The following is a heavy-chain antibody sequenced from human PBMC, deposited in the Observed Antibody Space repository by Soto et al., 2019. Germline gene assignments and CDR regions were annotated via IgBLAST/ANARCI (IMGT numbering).Heavy chain of an antibody. CDR2: INHSGST. Sequence: SETLSLTCAVYGGSFSGYYWSWIRQPPGKGLEWIGEINHSGSTNYNPSLKSRVTISVDTSKNQFSLKLSSVTAADTAVYYCARPRISILGTSDAFDIWGQGTMVTVSS. CDR3: ARPRISILGTSDAFDI. CDR1: GGSFSGYY. V-gene: IGHV4-34*01. J-gene: IGHJ3*02. D-gene: IGHD7-27*01.